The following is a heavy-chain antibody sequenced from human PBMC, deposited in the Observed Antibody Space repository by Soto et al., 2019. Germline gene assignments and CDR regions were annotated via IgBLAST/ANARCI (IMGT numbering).Heavy chain of an antibody. J-gene: IGHJ4*02. Sequence: ASVKVSCKASGYTFTSYAMHRERQAPGQRLEWMGWINAGNGNTKYSQKFQGRVTITRDTSASTAYMELSSLRSEDTAVYYCARGLGLYYFDYWGQGTLVTVSS. V-gene: IGHV1-3*01. CDR3: ARGLGLYYFDY. CDR1: GYTFTSYA. D-gene: IGHD1-26*01. CDR2: INAGNGNT.